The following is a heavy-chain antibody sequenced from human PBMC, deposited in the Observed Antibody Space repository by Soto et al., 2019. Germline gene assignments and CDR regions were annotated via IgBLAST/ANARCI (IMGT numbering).Heavy chain of an antibody. CDR1: GGTFSSYA. D-gene: IGHD3-3*01. CDR3: ARGGIWSGYYSFGWFDP. J-gene: IGHJ5*02. Sequence: SVKVSCKASGGTFSSYAISWVRQAPGQGLEWMGGIIPIFGTANYAQKFQGRVTITADESTSTAYMELSSLRSEDTAVYYCARGGIWSGYYSFGWFDPWGQGTLVTVSS. CDR2: IIPIFGTA. V-gene: IGHV1-69*13.